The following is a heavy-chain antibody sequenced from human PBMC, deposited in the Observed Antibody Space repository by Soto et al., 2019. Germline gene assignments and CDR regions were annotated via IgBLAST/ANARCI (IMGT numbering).Heavy chain of an antibody. CDR2: IYNSGDT. J-gene: IGHJ4*02. D-gene: IGHD2-2*01. V-gene: IGHV3-53*01. Sequence: GGSLRLSCAASGFTVSSNYMSWVRQAPGKGLEWVSVIYNSGDTYYADSVKGRFTISRDNSKNTLYLQMNSLRVEDTAVYYCARAEGGYCATTSCYVDYWGQGTLVTVSS. CDR3: ARAEGGYCATTSCYVDY. CDR1: GFTVSSNY.